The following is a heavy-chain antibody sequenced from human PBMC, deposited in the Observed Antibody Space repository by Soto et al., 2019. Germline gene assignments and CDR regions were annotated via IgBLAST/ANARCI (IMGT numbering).Heavy chain of an antibody. J-gene: IGHJ1*01. CDR1: GGSISSYY. CDR2: IYYSGST. Sequence: SETLSLTCTVSGGSISSYYWSWIRQPPGKGLEWIGYIYYSGSTNYNPSLKSRVTISVDTSKNQFSLKLSSVTAADTAVYYCARPTHCGGDCPEGFQHWGQGTLVPGSS. CDR3: ARPTHCGGDCPEGFQH. D-gene: IGHD2-21*02. V-gene: IGHV4-59*01.